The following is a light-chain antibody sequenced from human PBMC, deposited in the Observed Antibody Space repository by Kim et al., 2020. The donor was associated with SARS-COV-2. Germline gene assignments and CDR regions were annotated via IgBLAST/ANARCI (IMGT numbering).Light chain of an antibody. CDR1: HSLGTM. V-gene: IGKV1-39*01. J-gene: IGKJ2*03. CDR3: QHSVKIPYS. CDR2: FAS. Sequence: SASVGDRITLPCRAIHSLGTMFNWSHHKPGKAPKILVFFASSLHGRVPLSFRGSVSGTRFTLSISSLQPEDFPTFYFQHSVKIPYSFGQGPKLEIK.